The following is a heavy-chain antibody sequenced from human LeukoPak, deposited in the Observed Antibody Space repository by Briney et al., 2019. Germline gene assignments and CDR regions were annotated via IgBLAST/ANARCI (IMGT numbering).Heavy chain of an antibody. CDR1: GFTVSSNY. CDR2: IYSGGST. J-gene: IGHJ6*04. Sequence: PGGSLRLSCAASGFTVSSNYMSWVRQPPGKGLEWVSLIYSGGSTYYADSVKGRFTISRDNAKNSLYLQMNSLRAEDTAVYYCAELGITMIGGVWGKGTTVTISS. D-gene: IGHD3-10*02. CDR3: AELGITMIGGV. V-gene: IGHV3-53*01.